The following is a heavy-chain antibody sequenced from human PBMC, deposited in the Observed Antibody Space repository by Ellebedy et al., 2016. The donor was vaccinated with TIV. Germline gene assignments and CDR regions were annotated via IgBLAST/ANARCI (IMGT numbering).Heavy chain of an antibody. Sequence: MPSETLSLTCTVSGGSISSSSFYWGWIRQPPGKGLEWMGDISYSGTTNYNPSLKSRVTMSLDTSKNHFSLRLNSVTAADTAVYYCARLLWIRLADWGYYFDSWGHGTLVTVSS. CDR2: ISYSGTT. CDR3: ARLLWIRLADWGYYFDS. V-gene: IGHV4-61*05. D-gene: IGHD3/OR15-3a*01. J-gene: IGHJ4*01. CDR1: GGSISSSSFY.